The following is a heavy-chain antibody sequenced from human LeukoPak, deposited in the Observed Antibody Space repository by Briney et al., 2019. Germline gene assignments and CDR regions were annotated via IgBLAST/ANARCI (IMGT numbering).Heavy chain of an antibody. Sequence: GGSLRLSCAASGFTFSSYGMHWVRQAPGKGLEGVAFIRYDGSNKYYADSVKGRFTISRDNSKNTLYLQMNSLRAEDTAVYYCAKDRGEHYYDSSGPLDYWGRGALVTVSS. CDR1: GFTFSSYG. J-gene: IGHJ4*02. V-gene: IGHV3-30*02. CDR2: IRYDGSNK. CDR3: AKDRGEHYYDSSGPLDY. D-gene: IGHD3-22*01.